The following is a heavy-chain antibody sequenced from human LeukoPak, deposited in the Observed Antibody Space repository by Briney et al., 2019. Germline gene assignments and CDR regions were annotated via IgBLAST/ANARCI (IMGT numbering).Heavy chain of an antibody. CDR2: ISYSGST. J-gene: IGHJ4*02. Sequence: SETLSLTCTVSGGSISSGGYYWSWIRQHPGKGLGWIGYISYSGSTYYNPSLKSRVIISVDTSKNQFSLKLSPVTAADTALYYCARRWLRAAAGTPRGDYWGQGTLVTVSS. CDR3: ARRWLRAAAGTPRGDY. D-gene: IGHD6-13*01. CDR1: GGSISSGGYY. V-gene: IGHV4-31*03.